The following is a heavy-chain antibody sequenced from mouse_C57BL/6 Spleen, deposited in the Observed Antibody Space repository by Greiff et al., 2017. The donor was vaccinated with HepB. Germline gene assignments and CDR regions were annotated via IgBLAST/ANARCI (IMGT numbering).Heavy chain of an antibody. CDR2: IYPGDGDT. J-gene: IGHJ2*01. CDR1: GYAFSSSW. D-gene: IGHD2-4*01. V-gene: IGHV1-82*01. Sequence: QVQLQQSGPELVKPGASVKISCKASGYAFSSSWMNWVKQRPGKGLEWIGRIYPGDGDTNYNGKFKGKATLTADKSSSTAYMQLSSLTSEDSAVYFCARTCDDYDGGPNYFDYWGQGTTLTVSS. CDR3: ARTCDDYDGGPNYFDY.